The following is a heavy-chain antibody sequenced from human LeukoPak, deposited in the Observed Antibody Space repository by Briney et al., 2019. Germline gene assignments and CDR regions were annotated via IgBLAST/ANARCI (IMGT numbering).Heavy chain of an antibody. CDR2: IWPGDSET. CDR3: ARDHQELLRYFDWSNWYFDL. V-gene: IGHV5-51*01. J-gene: IGHJ2*01. D-gene: IGHD3-9*01. Sequence: PGESLKISCKGSGFQFTSYWIGWVRQTPGKGLEWMGFIWPGDSETTYNPPFQGQVTVSADTSSSTAYLQWSSLKASDTAMYYCARDHQELLRYFDWSNWYFDLWGRGTLVTVSS. CDR1: GFQFTSYW.